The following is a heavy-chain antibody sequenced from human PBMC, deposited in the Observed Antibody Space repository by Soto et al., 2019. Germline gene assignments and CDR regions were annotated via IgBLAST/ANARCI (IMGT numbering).Heavy chain of an antibody. CDR3: AREKTYLDGSGYSDY. Sequence: GGSLRLSCVASGFSFSTYTMNRVRQAPGKGLEWVSSISSSSYYKFYADSLKGRLTISRDNAKNSLSLQMDGLRADDTAVYYFAREKTYLDGSGYSDYWGRETLVTVSS. V-gene: IGHV3-21*01. J-gene: IGHJ4*02. D-gene: IGHD3-22*01. CDR1: GFSFSTYT. CDR2: ISSSSYYK.